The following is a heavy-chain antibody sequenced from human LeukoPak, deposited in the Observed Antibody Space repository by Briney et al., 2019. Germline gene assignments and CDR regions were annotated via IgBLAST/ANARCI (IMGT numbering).Heavy chain of an antibody. CDR1: GYTFTGYY. CDR3: ARDDVGYCSGGSCSAFDY. V-gene: IGHV1-2*02. Sequence: GASVKVSCKASGYTFTGYYMHWVRQAPGQGLEWMGWINHNSGGTNYAQKFQGRVTMTRDTSISTAYMELSRLRSDDTAVYYCARDDVGYCSGGSCSAFDYWGQGTLVTVSS. D-gene: IGHD2-15*01. CDR2: INHNSGGT. J-gene: IGHJ4*02.